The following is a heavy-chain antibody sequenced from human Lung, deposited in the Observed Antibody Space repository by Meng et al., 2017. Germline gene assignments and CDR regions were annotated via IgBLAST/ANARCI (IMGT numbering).Heavy chain of an antibody. D-gene: IGHD4-11*01. Sequence: QVQLQQWVAGLLTPSETLSLTCVVSGGPFSDYYWSWIRQPPGKGLEWIGEINHSGSTNYNTSLESRATISVDTSQNNLSLKLSSVTAADSAVYYCARGPTTMAHDFDYWGQGTLVTVSS. J-gene: IGHJ4*02. CDR2: INHSGST. CDR3: ARGPTTMAHDFDY. CDR1: GGPFSDYY. V-gene: IGHV4-34*01.